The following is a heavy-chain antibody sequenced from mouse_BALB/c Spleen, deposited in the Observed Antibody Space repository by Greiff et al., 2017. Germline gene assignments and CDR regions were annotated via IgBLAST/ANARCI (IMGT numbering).Heavy chain of an antibody. D-gene: IGHD1-2*01. Sequence: EVKVVESGGGLVQPGGSLKLSCAASGFTFSSYGMSWVRQTPDKRLELVATINSNGGSTYYPDSVKGRFTISRDNAKNTLYLQMSSLKSEDTAMYYCARDRTTATAWFAYWGQGTLVTVSA. CDR2: INSNGGST. V-gene: IGHV5-6-3*01. CDR3: ARDRTTATAWFAY. J-gene: IGHJ3*01. CDR1: GFTFSSYG.